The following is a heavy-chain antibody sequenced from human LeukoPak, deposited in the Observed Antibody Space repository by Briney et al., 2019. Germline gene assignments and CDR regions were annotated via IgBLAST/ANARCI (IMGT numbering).Heavy chain of an antibody. CDR3: ARDRLEVVVVPAAIQYYYYMDV. Sequence: SETLSLTCTVSGGSISSGSYYWSWIRQPAGKGLEWIGRIYTSGSTNYNPSLKSRVTISVDTSKNQFSLKLSSVTAADTAVYYCARDRLEVVVVPAAIQYYYYMDVWGKGTTVTISS. J-gene: IGHJ6*03. D-gene: IGHD2-2*01. CDR2: IYTSGST. V-gene: IGHV4-61*02. CDR1: GGSISSGSYY.